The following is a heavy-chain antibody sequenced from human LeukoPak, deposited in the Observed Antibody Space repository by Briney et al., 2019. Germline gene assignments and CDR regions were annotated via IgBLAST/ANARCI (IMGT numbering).Heavy chain of an antibody. CDR2: ISYDGSNK. Sequence: PGGSLRLSCAASGLTFSTYAMHWVRQAPGKGLEWVTLISYDGSNKYYADSVKGRFTVSRDNSKNTLYLQMNSLRAEDTAVYYCARDGISRGSGTYYNAWGEGTLVTVSS. V-gene: IGHV3-30*01. CDR3: ARDGISRGSGTYYNA. D-gene: IGHD3-10*01. J-gene: IGHJ5*02. CDR1: GLTFSTYA.